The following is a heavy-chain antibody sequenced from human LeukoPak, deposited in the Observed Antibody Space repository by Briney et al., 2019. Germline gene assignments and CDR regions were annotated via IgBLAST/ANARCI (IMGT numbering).Heavy chain of an antibody. D-gene: IGHD5-18*01. J-gene: IGHJ4*02. CDR1: GFTFSSYS. V-gene: IGHV3-48*04. CDR2: ISSSSSTI. Sequence: GGSLRLSCAASGFTFSSYSMNWVRQAPGKGLEWVSYISSSSSTIYYADSVKGRFTISRDNAKNSLYLQMNSLRAEDTAVYYCAGEIQLSRYYFDYWGQGTLVTVSS. CDR3: AGEIQLSRYYFDY.